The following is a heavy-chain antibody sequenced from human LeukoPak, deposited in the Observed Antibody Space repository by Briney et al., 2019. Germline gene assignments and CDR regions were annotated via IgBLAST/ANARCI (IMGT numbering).Heavy chain of an antibody. CDR1: GFTFSSYA. V-gene: IGHV3-23*01. D-gene: IGHD6-19*01. Sequence: GGSLRLSCAASGFTFSSYATSWVRQAPGKGLEWVSAISSSGGSTYYGDSVKGRFTISRDNSMNTLYLQMNSLRAEDTAVYYCAKDPASSGWYSGWFDHWGQGTLVTVSS. CDR3: AKDPASSGWYSGWFDH. J-gene: IGHJ5*02. CDR2: ISSSGGST.